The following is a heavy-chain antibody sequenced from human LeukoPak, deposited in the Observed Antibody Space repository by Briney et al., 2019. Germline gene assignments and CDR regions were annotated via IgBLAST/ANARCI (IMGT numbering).Heavy chain of an antibody. V-gene: IGHV4-59*01. D-gene: IGHD5-18*01. J-gene: IGHJ4*02. CDR1: GGSISSYY. CDR3: ARGVDTAMVTPFDY. Sequence: SETLSLTCTVSGGSISSYYWSWIRQPPGKGLEWIGYIYYSGSTNYNPSLKSRVTTSVDTSKNQFSLKLSSVTAADTAVYYCARGVDTAMVTPFDYWGQGTLVTVSS. CDR2: IYYSGST.